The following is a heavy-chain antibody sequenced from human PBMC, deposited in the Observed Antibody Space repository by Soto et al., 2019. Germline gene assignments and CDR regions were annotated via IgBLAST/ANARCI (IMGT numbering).Heavy chain of an antibody. CDR1: GGSISSSSYY. D-gene: IGHD3-10*01. J-gene: IGHJ3*02. Sequence: SETLSLTCTVSGGSISSSSYYWGWIRQPPGKGLEWIGSIYYSGSTYYNPSLKSRVTISVDTSKNQFSLKLSSVTAADTAVYYCARHMVRGTIIVGVFDIWGQGTLVTVTS. CDR3: ARHMVRGTIIVGVFDI. V-gene: IGHV4-39*01. CDR2: IYYSGST.